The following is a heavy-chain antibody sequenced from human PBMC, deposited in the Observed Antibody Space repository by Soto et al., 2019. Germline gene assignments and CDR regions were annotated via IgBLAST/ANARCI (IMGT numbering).Heavy chain of an antibody. CDR2: IYFGGSS. CDR1: GGSISSAAYY. J-gene: IGHJ2*01. CDR3: ARGVPYNWYVGL. V-gene: IGHV4-31*03. D-gene: IGHD1-1*01. Sequence: QVQLQESGPGLVKPSQTLSLTCTVSGGSISSAAYYWSWIRQHPGKGLEWIGYIYFGGSSYYHPSRQSRVTTEVDTSKTRFSLRLTSVTAADTAVYYCARGVPYNWYVGLWGRGTLVTVSS.